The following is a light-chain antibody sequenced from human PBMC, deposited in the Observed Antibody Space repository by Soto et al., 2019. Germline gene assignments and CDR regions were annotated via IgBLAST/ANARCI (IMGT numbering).Light chain of an antibody. J-gene: IGKJ1*01. CDR3: QQRTKSPPWT. CDR1: QNISTY. Sequence: EIVLTQSPATLSLSPGEGASLSCRASQNISTYLAWYQQRPGQVPRLLIYGVSKRAPAIPARFSGSGSGTDFTLTVSGLETEDFAAYYCQQRTKSPPWTFGQGTRVELK. V-gene: IGKV3-11*01. CDR2: GVS.